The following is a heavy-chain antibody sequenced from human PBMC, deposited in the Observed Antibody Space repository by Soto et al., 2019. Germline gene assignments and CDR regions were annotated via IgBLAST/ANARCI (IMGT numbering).Heavy chain of an antibody. CDR2: ISGSGGST. Sequence: GGSLRLSCAASGFTFSSYAMSWVRQAPGKGLEWVSAISGSGGSTYYADPVKGRFTISRDNSKNTLYLQMNSLRAEDTAVYYCAKSLRYCSGGSCFSFFDYWGQGTLVTVSS. J-gene: IGHJ4*02. CDR1: GFTFSSYA. V-gene: IGHV3-23*01. CDR3: AKSLRYCSGGSCFSFFDY. D-gene: IGHD2-15*01.